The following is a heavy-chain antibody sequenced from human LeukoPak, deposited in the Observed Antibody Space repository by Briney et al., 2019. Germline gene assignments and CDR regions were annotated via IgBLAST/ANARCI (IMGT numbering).Heavy chain of an antibody. Sequence: SETLSLACAVYGGSFSGYYWSWIRQPPGKGLEWIGEINHSGSTNYNPSLKSRVTISVDTSKNQFSLKLSSVTAADTAVYYCARGGQWLVLTAYFDYWGQGTLVTVSS. J-gene: IGHJ4*02. CDR1: GGSFSGYY. CDR3: ARGGQWLVLTAYFDY. CDR2: INHSGST. V-gene: IGHV4-34*01. D-gene: IGHD6-19*01.